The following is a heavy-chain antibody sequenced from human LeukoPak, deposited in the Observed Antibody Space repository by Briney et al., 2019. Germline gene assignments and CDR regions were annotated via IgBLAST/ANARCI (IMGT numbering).Heavy chain of an antibody. D-gene: IGHD4/OR15-4a*01. CDR1: GGSISSYY. V-gene: IGHV4-59*01. CDR2: IYYSGST. Sequence: PSETLSLTCTVSGGSISSYYWSWIRQPPGKGLEWIGYIYYSGSTNYNPSLKSRVTISVDTSKNQFSLKLSSVTAADTAVCYCARGSIGAYFDYWGQGTLVTVSS. CDR3: ARGSIGAYFDY. J-gene: IGHJ4*02.